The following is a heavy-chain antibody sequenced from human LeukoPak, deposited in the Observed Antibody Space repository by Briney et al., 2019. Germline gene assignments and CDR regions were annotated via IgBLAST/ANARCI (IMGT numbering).Heavy chain of an antibody. CDR1: GFTFSRYD. CDR2: IGTAGDT. V-gene: IGHV3-13*01. J-gene: IGHJ6*03. CDR3: ARGLAMVRGVMSYYMDV. Sequence: GGSLRLSSAASGFTFSRYDMHWVRQATGKGLEWVSVIGTAGDTYYPGSVKGRFTISRENAKNSLYLQMNSLRAGDTAVYYCARGLAMVRGVMSYYMDVWGKGTTVTVSS. D-gene: IGHD3-10*01.